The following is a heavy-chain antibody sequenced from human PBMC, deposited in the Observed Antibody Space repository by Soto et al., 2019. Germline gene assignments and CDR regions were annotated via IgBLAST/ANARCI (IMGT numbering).Heavy chain of an antibody. V-gene: IGHV3-30*18. D-gene: IGHD3-22*01. J-gene: IGHJ3*02. CDR3: ANTALPNYYDSSGTTPGAFDI. CDR2: ISYDGSNK. CDR1: GFTFSSYG. Sequence: HPGGSLRLSCAASGFTFSSYGMHWVRQAPGKGLEWVAVISYDGSNKYYADSVKGRFTISRDNSKNTLYLQMNSLRAEDTAVYYCANTALPNYYDSSGTTPGAFDIWGQGTMVTVSS.